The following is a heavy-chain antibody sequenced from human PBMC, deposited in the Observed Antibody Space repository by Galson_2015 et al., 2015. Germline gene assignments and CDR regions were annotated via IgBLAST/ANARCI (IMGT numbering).Heavy chain of an antibody. CDR3: ARDLGYSGYDVRLGYFDY. CDR2: IIPILGAA. J-gene: IGHJ4*02. D-gene: IGHD5-12*01. CDR1: GYNFRSYA. V-gene: IGHV1-69*13. Sequence: SVKVSCKASGYNFRSYAISWVRQAPGQGLEWMGGIIPILGAANYAQKFQGRVTITADESTNTAYMELSSLRSEDSAIYYCARDLGYSGYDVRLGYFDYWGQGTLVTVSS.